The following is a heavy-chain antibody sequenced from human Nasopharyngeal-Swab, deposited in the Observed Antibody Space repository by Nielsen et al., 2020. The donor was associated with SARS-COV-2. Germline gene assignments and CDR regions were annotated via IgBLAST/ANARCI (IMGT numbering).Heavy chain of an antibody. CDR3: ARGSRFTIFGVVPDYYYGMDV. J-gene: IGHJ6*02. D-gene: IGHD3-3*01. Sequence: SETLSLTCTVSGGSISSYYWSWIRQPAGKGLEWIGRIYTSGSTNYNPSLKSRVTMSVDTSKNQFSLKLSSVTAADTAVYCCARGSRFTIFGVVPDYYYGMDVWGQGTTVTVSS. V-gene: IGHV4-4*07. CDR1: GGSISSYY. CDR2: IYTSGST.